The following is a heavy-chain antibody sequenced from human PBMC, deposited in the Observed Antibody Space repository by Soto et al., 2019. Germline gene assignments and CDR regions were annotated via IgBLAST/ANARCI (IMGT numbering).Heavy chain of an antibody. Sequence: PGGSLRLSCSASGFTFSSYAMHWVRQAPGKGLEYVSAISSNGGSTYYADSVKGRFTISRDNSKNTLYLQMSSLRAEDAAVYYCVKARYHFWSGHWSYGMDVWGQGTTVTVSS. V-gene: IGHV3-64D*06. CDR2: ISSNGGST. CDR1: GFTFSSYA. CDR3: VKARYHFWSGHWSYGMDV. D-gene: IGHD3-3*01. J-gene: IGHJ6*02.